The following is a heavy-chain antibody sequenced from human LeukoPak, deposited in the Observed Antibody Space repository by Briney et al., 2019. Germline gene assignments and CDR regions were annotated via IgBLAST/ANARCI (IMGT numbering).Heavy chain of an antibody. J-gene: IGHJ3*02. V-gene: IGHV4-38-2*02. CDR3: ARDLGSWPHVTLDI. CDR2: IYHDGST. D-gene: IGHD3-16*01. Sequence: SETLSLTYTVSGDSISYYYWSWIRQPPGKGLEWVGNIYHDGSTYYNPSLKSRVSISVDTSKNQFSLKLTSVTAADTAIYYCARDLGSWPHVTLDIWGHGTLVTVSS. CDR1: GDSISYYY.